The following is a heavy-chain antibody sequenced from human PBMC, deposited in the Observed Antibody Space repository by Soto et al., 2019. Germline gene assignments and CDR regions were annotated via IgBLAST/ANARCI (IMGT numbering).Heavy chain of an antibody. CDR1: GYTFTGYY. Sequence: QVQLVQSGAEVKKPGASVKVSCKASGYTFTGYYMHWVRQAPGQGLEWMGWINPNSGGTNYAQKFQXXVTMTRDTSVSTAYVELSGRRYDDTAVCYGARAGSGSHHWYWGQGTLVTVSS. D-gene: IGHD1-26*01. CDR2: INPNSGGT. V-gene: IGHV1-2*02. J-gene: IGHJ4*02. CDR3: ARAGSGSHHWY.